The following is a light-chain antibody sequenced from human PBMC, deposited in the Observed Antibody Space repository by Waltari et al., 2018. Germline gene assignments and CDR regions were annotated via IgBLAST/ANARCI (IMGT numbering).Light chain of an antibody. CDR1: SSDVGGFNY. Sequence: QSALTQPASVSGSPGQSITISCTGTSSDVGGFNYVSWYQQHPGKAPKFMIYEVSNRPPGVSHRFSGSKSGTTASLTISGLQAEDEADYYCSSYTTSNTLVFGGGTKLTVL. CDR2: EVS. CDR3: SSYTTSNTLV. V-gene: IGLV2-14*01. J-gene: IGLJ3*02.